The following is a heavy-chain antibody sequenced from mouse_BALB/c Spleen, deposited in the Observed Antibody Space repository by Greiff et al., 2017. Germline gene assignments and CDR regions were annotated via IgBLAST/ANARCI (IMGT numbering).Heavy chain of an antibody. CDR1: GFTFSSFG. Sequence: EVMLVESGGGLVQPGGSRKLSCAASGFTFSSFGMHWVRQAPEKGLEWVAYISSGSSTIYYADTVKGRFTISRDNPKNTLFLQMTSLRSEDTAMYYCARGAYYGKRDYYAMDDWGQGTSVTVSS. J-gene: IGHJ4*01. V-gene: IGHV5-17*02. CDR3: ARGAYYGKRDYYAMDD. CDR2: ISSGSSTI. D-gene: IGHD2-10*01.